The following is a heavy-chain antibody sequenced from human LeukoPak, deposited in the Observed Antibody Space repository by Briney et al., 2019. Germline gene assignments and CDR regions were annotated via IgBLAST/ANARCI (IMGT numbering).Heavy chain of an antibody. V-gene: IGHV1-2*02. J-gene: IGHJ5*02. CDR1: GYTFTGYY. D-gene: IGHD3-22*01. Sequence: VASVKVSCKASGYTFTGYYMHWVRQAPGQGLEWMGWINPNSGGTNYAQKFQGRVTMTRDTSISTAYMELSRLRSDDTAVYYCARELVFYYDSSGLNWFDPWGQGTLVTVSS. CDR3: ARELVFYYDSSGLNWFDP. CDR2: INPNSGGT.